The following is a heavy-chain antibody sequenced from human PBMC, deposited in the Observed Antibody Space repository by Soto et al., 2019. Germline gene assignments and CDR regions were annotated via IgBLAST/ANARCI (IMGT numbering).Heavy chain of an antibody. Sequence: QVQLVESGGGVVQPGRSLRLSCAASGFTFSSYGMHWVRQAPGKGLEWVAVISYDGSNKYYADSVKGRFTISRDNSKNTLYLQMNSLRAEDTAVYYCAKDDNGVSYSPYDYWGQGTLVTVSS. CDR2: ISYDGSNK. CDR3: AKDDNGVSYSPYDY. CDR1: GFTFSSYG. D-gene: IGHD1-26*01. V-gene: IGHV3-30*18. J-gene: IGHJ4*02.